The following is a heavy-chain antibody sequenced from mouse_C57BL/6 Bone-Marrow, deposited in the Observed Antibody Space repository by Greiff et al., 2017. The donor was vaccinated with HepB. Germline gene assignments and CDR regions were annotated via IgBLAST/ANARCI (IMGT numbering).Heavy chain of an antibody. CDR2: ISSGGSYT. CDR3: ARLARGITTVVAPYDYAMDY. CDR1: GFTFSSYG. Sequence: EVKLMESGGDLVKPGGSLKLSCAASGFTFSSYGMSWVRQTPDKRLEWVANISSGGSYTYYPDSVKGRFTISRDNAKNTLYLQMSSLKSEDTAMYHCARLARGITTVVAPYDYAMDYWGQGTTLTVSS. J-gene: IGHJ4*01. V-gene: IGHV5-6*01. D-gene: IGHD1-1*01.